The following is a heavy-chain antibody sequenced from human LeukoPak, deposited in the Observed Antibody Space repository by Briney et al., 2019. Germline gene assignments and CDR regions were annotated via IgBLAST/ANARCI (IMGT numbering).Heavy chain of an antibody. Sequence: SETLSLTCTVTGGSISGSIYYWGWIRQPPGKGLEWIGSIYYSGSTYYNPSLNSRVTISVDTSKNQFSLKLSSVTAADTAAYFCARCPNYYDSSGWHYSGSDYWGQGTLVTVSS. V-gene: IGHV4-39*01. CDR2: IYYSGST. D-gene: IGHD3-22*01. CDR1: GGSISGSIYY. CDR3: ARCPNYYDSSGWHYSGSDY. J-gene: IGHJ4*02.